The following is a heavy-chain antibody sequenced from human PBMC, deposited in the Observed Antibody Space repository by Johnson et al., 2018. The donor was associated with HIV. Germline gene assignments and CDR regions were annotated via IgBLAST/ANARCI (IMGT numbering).Heavy chain of an antibody. CDR1: GFTFSSYA. J-gene: IGHJ3*02. Sequence: VQLVESGGGVVQPGRYLRLSCAASGFTFSSYAMSWVRQAPGKGLEWVSAISGSGGSTYYADSVKGRFTISRDNSKNTLYLQMNSLRPEDTAVYYCATCRVPAAMFDALDIWGQGTMVTVSS. CDR3: ATCRVPAAMFDALDI. V-gene: IGHV3-23*04. D-gene: IGHD2-2*01. CDR2: ISGSGGST.